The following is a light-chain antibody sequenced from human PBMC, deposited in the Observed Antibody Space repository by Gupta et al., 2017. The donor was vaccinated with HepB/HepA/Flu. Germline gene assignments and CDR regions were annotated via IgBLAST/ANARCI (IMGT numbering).Light chain of an antibody. CDR2: YDD. V-gene: IGLV1-44*01. CDR1: SSNVGRNN. CDR3: AAGYASLNVVV. Sequence: QPVLPQSTSVSGTPGQRVTISCSDSSSNVGRNNVNWYQQLPGTAPKLLIYYDDGRPSGVPDRISGSKSGTSASLAISGRQSEDEADYYCAAGYASLNVVVFGGGTKLTVL. J-gene: IGLJ2*01.